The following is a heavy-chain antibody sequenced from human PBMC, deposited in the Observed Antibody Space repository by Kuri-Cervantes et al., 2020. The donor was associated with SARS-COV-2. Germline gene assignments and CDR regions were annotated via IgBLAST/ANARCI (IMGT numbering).Heavy chain of an antibody. D-gene: IGHD6-19*01. CDR2: ISYDGSNK. V-gene: IGHV3-30-3*01. CDR1: GFTFSSYA. CDR3: ARGLKWLVLFDY. Sequence: GGSLRLSCAASGFTFSSYAMHWVRQAPGKGLEWVAVISYDGSNKYYADSVKGRFTISRDNSKNTLYLQMNSLRAEDTAVYYCARGLKWLVLFDYWGQGTLVTVSS. J-gene: IGHJ4*02.